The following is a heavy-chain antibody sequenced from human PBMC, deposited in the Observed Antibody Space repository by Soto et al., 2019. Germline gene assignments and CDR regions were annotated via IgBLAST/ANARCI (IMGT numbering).Heavy chain of an antibody. Sequence: GGSLRLSCTTSGFTFGDYAMSWFRQAPGKGLEWVGFIRSKNYGGTTAYAASVRGRFTISRDDSRSIAYLQMSSLKTEDSAVYYCTRNRRLTIFGGYYFDYCGQGTLVTVS. J-gene: IGHJ4*02. D-gene: IGHD3-3*01. CDR1: GFTFGDYA. CDR2: IRSKNYGGTT. CDR3: TRNRRLTIFGGYYFDY. V-gene: IGHV3-49*03.